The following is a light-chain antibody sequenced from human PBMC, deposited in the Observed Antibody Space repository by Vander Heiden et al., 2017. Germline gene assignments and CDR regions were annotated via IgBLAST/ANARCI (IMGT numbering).Light chain of an antibody. CDR3: LLSYSGAYV. CDR2: DTS. Sequence: QAVVTQESPLTVSPGGTVTLTCGSSHGAVTSGHYPDWFQQKPGQAPRTLISDTSDQHSSTPARFSGSLLGDKAALTLSGAQPEDEAEYYCLLSYSGAYVFGTGTKLTVL. CDR1: HGAVTSGHY. J-gene: IGLJ1*01. V-gene: IGLV7-46*01.